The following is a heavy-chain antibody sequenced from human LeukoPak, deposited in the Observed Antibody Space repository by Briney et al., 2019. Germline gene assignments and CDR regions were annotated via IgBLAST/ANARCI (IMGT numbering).Heavy chain of an antibody. D-gene: IGHD2-2*01. CDR3: ARGVVPAAPYYFDY. J-gene: IGHJ4*02. Sequence: GGSLRLSCAASGFTFSSYDMHWVRQATGKGLEWVSAIGTAGDTYYPGSVKGRFTISRENAKNSLYLQMNSLRAEDTAVYYCARGVVPAAPYYFDYWGQGTLVTVSS. CDR1: GFTFSSYD. CDR2: IGTAGDT. V-gene: IGHV3-13*01.